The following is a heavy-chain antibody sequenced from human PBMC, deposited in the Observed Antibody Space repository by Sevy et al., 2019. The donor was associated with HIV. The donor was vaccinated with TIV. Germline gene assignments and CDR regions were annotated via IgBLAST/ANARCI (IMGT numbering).Heavy chain of an antibody. V-gene: IGHV3-49*04. CDR2: FKSKAHGGTA. D-gene: IGHD1-26*01. CDR1: GFTFGDYC. Sequence: GGSLRLSCATSGFTFGDYCMSWVRQAPGKGLERISFFKSKAHGGTAENAASVKDRFTISRDDSKGIVYLQMNNLKTGDTAVYFCTRWSGSESIFDYWGQGTLVTVSS. CDR3: TRWSGSESIFDY. J-gene: IGHJ4*02.